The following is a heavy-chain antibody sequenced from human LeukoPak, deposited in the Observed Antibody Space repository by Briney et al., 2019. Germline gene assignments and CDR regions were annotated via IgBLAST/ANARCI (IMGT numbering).Heavy chain of an antibody. CDR2: IYTSGSA. CDR3: ARERADFHFWSGYYDY. Sequence: SETLSLTCTDSVASISSGSYYWSWIRQPAGKGLEWIRRIYTSGSANYNPSLKSRVTISVDTSKNQFSLKLSSVTAADTAVYNCARERADFHFWSGYYDYWAQGTQVTVSS. D-gene: IGHD3-3*02. J-gene: IGHJ4*02. CDR1: VASISSGSYY. V-gene: IGHV4-61*02.